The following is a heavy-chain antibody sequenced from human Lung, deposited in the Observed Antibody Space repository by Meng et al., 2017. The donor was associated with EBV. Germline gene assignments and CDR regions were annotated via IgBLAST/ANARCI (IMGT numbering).Heavy chain of an antibody. Sequence: DSVSTESVTWNWIRQSPSRGLEWLGKTSYRSKWYKDYAVSVKTRITISPDTSKNQFTLQLNSVTPDDTAVYYGARASPGRKGHVDYWGQGILVTVSS. V-gene: IGHV6-1*01. D-gene: IGHD2-15*01. CDR1: DSVSTESVT. J-gene: IGHJ4*02. CDR2: TSYRSKWYK. CDR3: ARASPGRKGHVDY.